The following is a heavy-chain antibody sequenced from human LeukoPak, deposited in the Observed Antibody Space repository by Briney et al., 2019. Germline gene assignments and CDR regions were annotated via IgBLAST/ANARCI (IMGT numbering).Heavy chain of an antibody. J-gene: IGHJ4*02. V-gene: IGHV3-30*04. Sequence: GGSLRLSCAASEFTFSNYAIHWVRQAPGKGLEWVTIISDDGNNKYYADSVKGRFTISRDNSKNTLYLQMNSLRAEDTAVYYCASASALGYYGSGSYRGYWGQGTLVTVSS. CDR3: ASASALGYYGSGSYRGY. CDR2: ISDDGNNK. CDR1: EFTFSNYA. D-gene: IGHD3-10*01.